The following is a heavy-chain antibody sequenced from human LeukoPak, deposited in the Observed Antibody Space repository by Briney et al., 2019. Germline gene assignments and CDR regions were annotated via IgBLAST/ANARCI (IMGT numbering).Heavy chain of an antibody. CDR2: ITGSGGNT. CDR1: GFTFSNYA. V-gene: IGHV3-23*01. CDR3: AKWGDYDVLTGYYVSDY. Sequence: PGASLRLSCAASGFTFSNYAMSWVRQAPGKGLEWVSAITGSGGNTYYADSAKGRFTISRDNSKNTVFLQMNSLRAEDTAVYYCAKWGDYDVLTGYYVSDYWGQGTLVTVSS. J-gene: IGHJ4*02. D-gene: IGHD3-9*01.